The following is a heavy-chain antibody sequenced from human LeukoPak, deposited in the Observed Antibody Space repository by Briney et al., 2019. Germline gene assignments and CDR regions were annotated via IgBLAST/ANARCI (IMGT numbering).Heavy chain of an antibody. CDR2: IYYSGST. Sequence: SETLSLTCTVSGGSISSHYWSWIRQPPGKGLEWIGYIYYSGSTNYNPSLKSRVTISVDTSKNQFSLKLSSVTAADTAVYYCARDCGSCYSAGGSPFDIWGQGTMVTVSS. J-gene: IGHJ3*02. D-gene: IGHD2-15*01. CDR3: ARDCGSCYSAGGSPFDI. CDR1: GGSISSHY. V-gene: IGHV4-59*11.